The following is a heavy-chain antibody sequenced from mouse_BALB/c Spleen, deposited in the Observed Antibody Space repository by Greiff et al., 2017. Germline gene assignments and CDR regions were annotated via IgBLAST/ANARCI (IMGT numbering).Heavy chain of an antibody. CDR2: ISNGGGST. CDR1: GFTFSSYT. J-gene: IGHJ4*01. D-gene: IGHD2-4*01. CDR3: VITTAMDY. Sequence: EVMLVESGGGLVQPGGSLKLSCAASGFTFSSYTMSWVRQTPEKRLEWVAYISNGGGSTYYPDTVKGRFTISRDNAKNTLYLQMSSLKSEDTAMYYCVITTAMDYWGQGTSVTVSS. V-gene: IGHV5-12-2*01.